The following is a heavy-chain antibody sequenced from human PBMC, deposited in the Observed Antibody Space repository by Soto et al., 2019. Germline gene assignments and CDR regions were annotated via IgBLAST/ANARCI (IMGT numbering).Heavy chain of an antibody. CDR3: ARDRYYDSSGYYGDAFDI. D-gene: IGHD3-22*01. CDR1: GFTFSSYA. V-gene: IGHV3-30-3*01. Sequence: PGGSLRLSCAASGFTFSSYAMHWVRQAPGKGLEWVAVISYDGSNKYYADSVKGRFTISRDNSKNTLYLQMNSLRAEDTAVYYCARDRYYDSSGYYGDAFDIWGQGTMVTVSS. CDR2: ISYDGSNK. J-gene: IGHJ3*02.